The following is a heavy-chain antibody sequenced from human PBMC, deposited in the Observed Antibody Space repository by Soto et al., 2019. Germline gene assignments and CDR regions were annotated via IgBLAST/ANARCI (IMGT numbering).Heavy chain of an antibody. CDR1: GTSISSTFC. CDR3: ATLPPRIVVVETDIPT. CDR2: IYHSGST. D-gene: IGHD2-2*01. V-gene: IGHV4-4*02. J-gene: IGHJ5*02. Sequence: PSETLSLTCAVSGTSISSTFCWTWVRQPPGKGLEWIGEIYHSGSTKYNPSLKSRVTISVDKSNNQFSLELRAVTAADTAVYYCATLPPRIVVVETDIPTWGEGTLVTV.